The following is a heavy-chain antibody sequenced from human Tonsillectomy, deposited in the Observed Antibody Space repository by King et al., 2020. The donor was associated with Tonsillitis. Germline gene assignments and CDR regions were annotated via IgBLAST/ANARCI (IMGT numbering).Heavy chain of an antibody. V-gene: IGHV3-23*04. CDR2: VSGSGGST. J-gene: IGHJ3*01. D-gene: IGHD3-3*01. CDR1: GFTFSSYA. CDR3: ANLYYDFWRGYTDDAFDF. Sequence: VQLVESGGGLVQPGGSLRLSCAASGFTFSSYAMNWVRQAPGKGLEWVSGVSGSGGSTYYTESVKGRFTISRDNSKNTLYLQMNSLRAEDTAVYYFANLYYDFWRGYTDDAFDFWGQGTMVTVSA.